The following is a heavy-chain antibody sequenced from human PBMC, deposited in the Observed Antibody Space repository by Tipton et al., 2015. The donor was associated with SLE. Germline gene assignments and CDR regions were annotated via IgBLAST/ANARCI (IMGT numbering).Heavy chain of an antibody. Sequence: QSGPEVKKPGASVKVSCKASGYTFPGYDINWVRQAPGQGLEWMGGIIPIFGTANYAQKFQGRVTITADESTSTAYMELSSLRSEDTAVYYCARGTTMVRRVWYFDLWGRGTLVTVSS. V-gene: IGHV1-69*13. CDR2: IIPIFGTA. D-gene: IGHD3-10*01. J-gene: IGHJ2*01. CDR1: GYTFPGYD. CDR3: ARGTTMVRRVWYFDL.